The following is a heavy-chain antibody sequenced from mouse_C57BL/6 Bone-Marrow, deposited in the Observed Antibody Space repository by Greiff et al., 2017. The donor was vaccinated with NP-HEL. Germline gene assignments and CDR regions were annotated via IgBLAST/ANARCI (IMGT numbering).Heavy chain of an antibody. Sequence: VKLVESGPGLVQPSQRLSITCTVSGFSFTSYGVHWVRQSPGKGLEWLGVIWGGGSTDDNAAFIPRLSISKDNSKSQVFFKMTSLQADDTAIYYCARNWDGSSYENYFDYWGQGTTLTVSS. CDR1: GFSFTSYG. V-gene: IGHV2-2*01. CDR3: ARNWDGSSYENYFDY. CDR2: IWGGGST. J-gene: IGHJ2*01. D-gene: IGHD1-1*01.